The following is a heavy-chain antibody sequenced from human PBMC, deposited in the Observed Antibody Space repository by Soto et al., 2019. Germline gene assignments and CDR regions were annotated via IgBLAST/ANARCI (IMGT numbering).Heavy chain of an antibody. D-gene: IGHD6-19*01. CDR1: GFTFSSYG. CDR2: ISYDGSNE. V-gene: IGHV3-30*18. CDR3: AKDRAYRSGWNEYFDY. Sequence: VQLVESGGGVVQPGRSLRLSCAASGFTFSSYGMHWVRQAPGKGLEWVALISYDGSNEYYADSVKGRFTISRDNSKNTRYLQMSSLKPEDTAVYYCAKDRAYRSGWNEYFDYWGQGTLVTVSS. J-gene: IGHJ4*02.